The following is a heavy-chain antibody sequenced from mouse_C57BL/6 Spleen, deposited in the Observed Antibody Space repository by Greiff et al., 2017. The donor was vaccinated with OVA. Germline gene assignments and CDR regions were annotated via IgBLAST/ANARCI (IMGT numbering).Heavy chain of an antibody. CDR1: GFTFSDYG. V-gene: IGHV5-17*01. Sequence: VQLKESGGGLVKPGGSLKLSCAASGFTFSDYGMHWVRQAPEKGLEWVAYISSGSSTIYYADTVKGRFTISRDNANNTLFLQMTSLRSEDTAMYYCARERVVTHYYAMDYWGQGTSVTVSS. D-gene: IGHD1-1*01. J-gene: IGHJ4*01. CDR3: ARERVVTHYYAMDY. CDR2: ISSGSSTI.